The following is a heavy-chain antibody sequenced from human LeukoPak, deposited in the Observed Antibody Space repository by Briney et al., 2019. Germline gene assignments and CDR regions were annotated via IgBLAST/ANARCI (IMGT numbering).Heavy chain of an antibody. J-gene: IGHJ4*02. CDR2: IKQDGSEN. V-gene: IGHV3-7*01. CDR1: GFPFSVYW. Sequence: PGGSLRLSCAASGFPFSVYWMSWVRQAPGKGLEWVVHIKQDGSENTYMESVKGRFTISRDNAGNSLFLQMSSLRAEDTAVYYCVRGGKYYYDSNGYYPHFDHWGQGTLVTVSS. D-gene: IGHD3-22*01. CDR3: VRGGKYYYDSNGYYPHFDH.